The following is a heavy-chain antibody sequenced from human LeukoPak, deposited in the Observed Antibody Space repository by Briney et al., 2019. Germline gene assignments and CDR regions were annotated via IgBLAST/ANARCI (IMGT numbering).Heavy chain of an antibody. D-gene: IGHD3-3*01. J-gene: IGHJ5*02. CDR2: IYYSGST. CDR1: GGSISSGDYY. Sequence: TSETLSLTCTVSGGSISSGDYYWSWIRQPPGKGLEWIGYIYYSGSTYYNPSLKSRVTISVDTSKNQFSLKLSSVTAADTAVYYCARVILRITIFEVVIKKPNWFDPWGQGTLVTVSS. V-gene: IGHV4-30-4*08. CDR3: ARVILRITIFEVVIKKPNWFDP.